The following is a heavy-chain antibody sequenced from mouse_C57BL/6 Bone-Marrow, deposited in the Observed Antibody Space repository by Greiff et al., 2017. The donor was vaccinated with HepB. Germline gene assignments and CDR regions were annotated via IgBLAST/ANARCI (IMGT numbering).Heavy chain of an antibody. D-gene: IGHD2-1*01. V-gene: IGHV1-47*01. J-gene: IGHJ4*01. Sequence: VQLQQSGAELVKPGASVKMSCKASGYTFTTYPIEWMKQNHGKSLEWIGNFHPYNDDTKYNEKFKGKATLTVEKSSSTVNLELSRLTSDDSAVYYCAIIYYGNYDAMDYWGQGTSVTVSS. CDR3: AIIYYGNYDAMDY. CDR1: GYTFTTYP. CDR2: FHPYNDDT.